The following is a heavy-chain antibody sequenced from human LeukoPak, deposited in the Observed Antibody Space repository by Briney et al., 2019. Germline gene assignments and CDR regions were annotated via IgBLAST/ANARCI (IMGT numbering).Heavy chain of an antibody. J-gene: IGHJ3*02. V-gene: IGHV1-2*02. CDR2: INPNSGGT. Sequence: ASVKVSCKASGYTFAGYYMHWVRQAPGQGLEWMGWINPNSGGTNYAQKFQGRVTMTRDTSISTAYMELSRLRSDDTAVYYCARDLRESTAFDIWGQGTMVTVSS. CDR1: GYTFAGYY. CDR3: ARDLRESTAFDI.